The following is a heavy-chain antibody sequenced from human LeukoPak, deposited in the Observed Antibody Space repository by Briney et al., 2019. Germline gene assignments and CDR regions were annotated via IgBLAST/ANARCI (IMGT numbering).Heavy chain of an antibody. D-gene: IGHD3-10*01. CDR3: ARDEPYGSGSSYNLDY. J-gene: IGHJ4*02. Sequence: ASVKVSCKASGYTFTSYGISWVRQAPGQGLEWMGWISAYNGNTNYAQKLQGRVTMTTDTSTSTAYVELRSLRSDDTAVYYCARDEPYGSGSSYNLDYWGQGTLVTVSS. CDR2: ISAYNGNT. V-gene: IGHV1-18*04. CDR1: GYTFTSYG.